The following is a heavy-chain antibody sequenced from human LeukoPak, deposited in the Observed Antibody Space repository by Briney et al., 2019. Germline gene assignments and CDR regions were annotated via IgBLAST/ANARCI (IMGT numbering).Heavy chain of an antibody. CDR2: IIPILGIA. CDR1: GGTFSSYA. Sequence: ASVKVSCKASGGTFSSYAISWVRQAPGQGLEWMGRIIPILGIANYAQKFQGRVTITADKSTSTAYMELSSLRSEDTAVYYCARDKEYSGYDSPFDYWGQGTLVTVSS. V-gene: IGHV1-69*04. CDR3: ARDKEYSGYDSPFDY. J-gene: IGHJ4*02. D-gene: IGHD5-12*01.